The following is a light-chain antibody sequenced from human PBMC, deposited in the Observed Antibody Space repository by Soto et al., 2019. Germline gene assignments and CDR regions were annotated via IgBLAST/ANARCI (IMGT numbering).Light chain of an antibody. Sequence: DIQMTQSPSSLSASVGDTVTITCRASQSISVHLNWYQQKPGKVPKLLIYAASNLQSGVPLRFRSSGSETDFALTISSLQPEDFATYYCHQSYITPYTFGQGTKLEIK. CDR3: HQSYITPYT. J-gene: IGKJ2*01. V-gene: IGKV1-39*01. CDR2: AAS. CDR1: QSISVH.